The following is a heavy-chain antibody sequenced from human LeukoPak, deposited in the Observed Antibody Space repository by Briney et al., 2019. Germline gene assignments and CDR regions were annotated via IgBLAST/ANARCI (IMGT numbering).Heavy chain of an antibody. Sequence: GGSLHLSCAASGFPFSSYGMSWARRAPGKGLEWVSAIYGSGGSTYYADSVKGRFTISRDNSKNTLSLQMNSLRAEDTAVYYCAIARRGGAFDIWGQGTMVTVSS. CDR2: IYGSGGST. CDR3: AIARRGGAFDI. CDR1: GFPFSSYG. J-gene: IGHJ3*02. V-gene: IGHV3-23*01. D-gene: IGHD3-16*01.